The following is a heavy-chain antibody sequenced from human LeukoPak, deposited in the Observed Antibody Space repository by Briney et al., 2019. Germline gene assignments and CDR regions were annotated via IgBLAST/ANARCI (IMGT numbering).Heavy chain of an antibody. J-gene: IGHJ4*02. CDR3: ARDFDDFWTN. V-gene: IGHV3-74*03. CDR2: IRTDGTIT. Sequence: PGGSLRLSCAASGFTFSSYWMHWVRQAPGKGLVWVSRIRTDGTITTYADSVKGRFSISRDNAKNTLYLQVNSLRAEDTAVYYCARDFDDFWTNWGQGTLVTVSS. CDR1: GFTFSSYW. D-gene: IGHD3-3*01.